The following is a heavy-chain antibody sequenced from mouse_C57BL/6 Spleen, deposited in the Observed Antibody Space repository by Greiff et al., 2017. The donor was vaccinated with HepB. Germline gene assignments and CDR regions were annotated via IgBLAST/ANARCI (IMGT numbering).Heavy chain of an antibody. D-gene: IGHD2-2*01. V-gene: IGHV1-55*01. J-gene: IGHJ3*01. CDR2: IYPGSGST. Sequence: QVQLQQSGAELVKPGASVKMSCKASGYTFTSYWITWVKQRPGQGLEWIGDIYPGSGSTNYNEKFKSKATLTVDTSSSTAYMQLSSLTSEDSAVYYCARSGGYEGAWFAYWGQGTLVTVSA. CDR1: GYTFTSYW. CDR3: ARSGGYEGAWFAY.